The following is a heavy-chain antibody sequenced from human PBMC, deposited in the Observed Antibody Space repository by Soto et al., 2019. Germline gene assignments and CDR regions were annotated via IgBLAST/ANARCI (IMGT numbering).Heavy chain of an antibody. CDR1: GYTFTSYG. CDR3: ARAKVLITPNWFDP. Sequence: QVQLVQSGGEVKKPGASVKVSCKASGYTFTSYGITWVRQAPGQGLEYLGWISTYNGNTDFAQKVQNRVTLTTDTSTSTAYMKLRSLRPDDTAVYYCARAKVLITPNWFDPWGQGTLVTVSS. V-gene: IGHV1-18*01. J-gene: IGHJ5*02. CDR2: ISTYNGNT. D-gene: IGHD3-16*01.